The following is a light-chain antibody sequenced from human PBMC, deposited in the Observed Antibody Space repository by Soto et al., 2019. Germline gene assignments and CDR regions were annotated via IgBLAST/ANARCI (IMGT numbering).Light chain of an antibody. J-gene: IGKJ4*01. Sequence: DSWMTQSQDYLAVSLGERATINCKSSQSVLYSSDNKNYLGWYQQKTGQPPKLLIHWAPTRGSGVPDRFSGSGSGTDFTLTISSLQAEDVAVYYCQQSSSPPVPFGGGTKVAI. CDR1: QSVLYSSDNKNY. CDR2: WAP. V-gene: IGKV4-1*01. CDR3: QQSSSPPVP.